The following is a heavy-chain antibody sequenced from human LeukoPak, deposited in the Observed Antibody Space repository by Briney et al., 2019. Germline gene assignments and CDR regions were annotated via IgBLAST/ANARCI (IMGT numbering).Heavy chain of an antibody. CDR1: GGSISSGAYY. CDR2: IYASGST. V-gene: IGHV4-61*02. D-gene: IGHD3-3*01. CDR3: ARDVYDFWSGYYD. Sequence: SQTLSLTCTVSGGSISSGAYYYNWIRQPAGKGLEWIGRIYASGSTNYNPSLKSRLTISVDTSKNQLSLKLSSVTAADTAVYYCARDVYDFWSGYYDWGPGTLVTVSS. J-gene: IGHJ4*02.